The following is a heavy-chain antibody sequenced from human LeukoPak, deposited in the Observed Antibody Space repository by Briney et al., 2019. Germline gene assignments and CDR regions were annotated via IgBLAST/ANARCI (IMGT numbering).Heavy chain of an antibody. CDR3: ARHRDTVFPFDP. V-gene: IGHV4-59*08. Sequence: SETLSLTCTVSGGSLSSHYWSWIRQPPGRGLEYIGYIYTDGSTSYNPSLKSRVTILVDTSKNQFSLRLSSVTAADTAVYYCARHRDTVFPFDPWGQGTLVTVSS. D-gene: IGHD3-3*01. CDR1: GGSLSSHY. CDR2: IYTDGST. J-gene: IGHJ5*02.